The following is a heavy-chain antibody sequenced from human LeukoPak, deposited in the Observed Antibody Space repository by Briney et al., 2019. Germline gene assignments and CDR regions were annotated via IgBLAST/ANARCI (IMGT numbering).Heavy chain of an antibody. V-gene: IGHV3-30*02. CDR2: IRYDGSNK. CDR3: AKITRGYSYGHTDY. CDR1: GFTFSSYG. J-gene: IGHJ4*02. D-gene: IGHD5-18*01. Sequence: GGSLRLSCAASGFTFSSYGMHWVRQAPGKGLEWVAFIRYDGSNKYYADSVKGRFTISRDNSKNTVYLQMNSLRAEDTAVYYCAKITRGYSYGHTDYWGQGTLVTVSS.